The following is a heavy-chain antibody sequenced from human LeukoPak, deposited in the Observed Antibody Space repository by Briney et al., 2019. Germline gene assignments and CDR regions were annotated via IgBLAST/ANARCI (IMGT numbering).Heavy chain of an antibody. Sequence: SETLPPTCAVSGGSISSTGYCWAWIRQPPGKGLEWIGTIYYSGSTYHNTSLKSRITMSVDTSRNQFSLKLSSVDAADTAVYYCAKAGVRYFDSSGLYAFDFRGQGTTVTVSS. CDR1: GGSISSTGYC. J-gene: IGHJ3*01. V-gene: IGHV4-39*01. D-gene: IGHD3-22*01. CDR3: AKAGVRYFDSSGLYAFDF. CDR2: IYYSGST.